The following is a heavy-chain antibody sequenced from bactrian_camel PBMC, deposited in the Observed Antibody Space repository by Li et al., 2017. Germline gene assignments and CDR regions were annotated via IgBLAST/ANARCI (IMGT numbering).Heavy chain of an antibody. D-gene: IGHD5*01. V-gene: IGHV3S40*01. CDR2: NSGGGSP. Sequence: VESGGALVQPGGSLRLSCAASGFIVSSYDIVWVRQAPGKGLEWVSTNSGGGSPYYADSVKGRFTISRDNAKNTLYLQLNSLKTEDTAMYYCANLGDYGLEAHWGQGTQVTVS. CDR1: GFIVSSYD. J-gene: IGHJ4*01. CDR3: ANLGDYGLEAH.